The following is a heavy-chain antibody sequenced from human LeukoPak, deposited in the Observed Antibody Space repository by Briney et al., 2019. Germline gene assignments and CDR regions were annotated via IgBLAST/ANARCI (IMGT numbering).Heavy chain of an antibody. CDR2: IYYSGST. V-gene: IGHV4-59*01. CDR1: GGSISSYY. J-gene: IGHJ5*02. D-gene: IGHD4-17*01. CDR3: ASSEDYGDYRVHPPYNWFDP. Sequence: KPSETLSLTCTVSGGSISSYYWSWIRQPPGKGLEWIGYIYYSGSTNYNPSLKSRVTISVDTSKNQFSLKLSSVTAADTAVYYCASSEDYGDYRVHPPYNWFDPWGQGTLVTVSS.